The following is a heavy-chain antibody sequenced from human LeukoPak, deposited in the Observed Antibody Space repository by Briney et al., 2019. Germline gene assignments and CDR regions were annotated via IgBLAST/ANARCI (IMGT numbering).Heavy chain of an antibody. D-gene: IGHD1-26*01. CDR2: ISYDGSNK. CDR3: ARGVGATTGNDNY. CDR1: GFTFSSYW. Sequence: PGGSLRLSCAASGFTFSSYWMSWVRQAPGKGLEWVAFISYDGSNKFYGDSVKGRFTISRDNSKNTLYLQMNSLRTEDTAVYYCARGVGATTGNDNYWGQGTLVTVSS. J-gene: IGHJ4*02. V-gene: IGHV3-30-3*01.